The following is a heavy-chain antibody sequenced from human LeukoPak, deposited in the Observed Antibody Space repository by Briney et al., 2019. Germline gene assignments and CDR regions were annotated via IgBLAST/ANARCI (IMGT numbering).Heavy chain of an antibody. CDR1: GGSFISSTYY. CDR3: ARQGREYTSGWFPDN. D-gene: IGHD6-19*01. V-gene: IGHV4-39*01. J-gene: IGHJ4*02. Sequence: PSETLSLTCAVSGGSFISSTYYWGWIRQPPGKGLEWLGSIHFSGRTYHNPSLKSRVSISVDTSKNQFSLKLSSVTAADTAVYYCARQGREYTSGWFPDNWGQGTLVIVSS. CDR2: IHFSGRT.